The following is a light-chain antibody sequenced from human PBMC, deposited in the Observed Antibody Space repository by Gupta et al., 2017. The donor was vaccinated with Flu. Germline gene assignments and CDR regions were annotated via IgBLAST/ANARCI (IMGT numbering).Light chain of an antibody. CDR3: QVWQSRRDDLRV. J-gene: IGLJ3*02. Sequence: VLTQPPAVSVAPGQTASSTGGGNGIGTKSVHWYQQRPGQAPGLFVYDSSARPSGIPERFSDSNSGNTATLTISKVEAGEEADYYSQVWQSRRDDLRVFGGGTKLTVL. CDR1: GIGTKS. V-gene: IGLV3-21*02. CDR2: DSS.